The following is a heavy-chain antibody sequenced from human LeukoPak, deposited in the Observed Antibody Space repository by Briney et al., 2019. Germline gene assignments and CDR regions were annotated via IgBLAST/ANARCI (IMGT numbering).Heavy chain of an antibody. Sequence: PGESLKISCKGSGYSFTSYWIGWVRHMPGKGLEWMGIIYPGDSDTRYSPSFQGQVTISADKSISTAYLQWSSLKASDTAMYYCARHVPDIVVVPAAMHYYYYYMDVWGKGTTVTVSS. D-gene: IGHD2-2*01. J-gene: IGHJ6*03. CDR3: ARHVPDIVVVPAAMHYYYYYMDV. CDR1: GYSFTSYW. CDR2: IYPGDSDT. V-gene: IGHV5-51*01.